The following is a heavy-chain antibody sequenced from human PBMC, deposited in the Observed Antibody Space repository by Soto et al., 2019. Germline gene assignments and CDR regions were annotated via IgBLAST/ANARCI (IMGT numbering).Heavy chain of an antibody. Sequence: QVTLKESGPVLVKPTETLTLTCTVSGFSLSNARMGVSWIRQPPGKALEWLAHIFSNDEKSYSTSLKSRLTISKNNYKSQVVLTMTNMDPVDTATYYCARWQYQPPAGDWYFDLWGRGTLVTVSS. CDR1: GFSLSNARMG. CDR3: ARWQYQPPAGDWYFDL. CDR2: IFSNDEK. J-gene: IGHJ2*01. V-gene: IGHV2-26*01. D-gene: IGHD2-2*01.